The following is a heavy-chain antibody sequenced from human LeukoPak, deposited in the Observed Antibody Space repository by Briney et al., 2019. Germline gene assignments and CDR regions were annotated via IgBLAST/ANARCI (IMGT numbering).Heavy chain of an antibody. J-gene: IGHJ6*03. D-gene: IGHD5-18*01. V-gene: IGHV3-48*04. CDR1: GFTFSDYT. CDR2: ISTSSSTI. Sequence: GGSLTLSCAVSGFTFSDYTMTWVRQAPGRGLEWVSYISTSSSTIYYADSVKGRFTISRDNTKNALYLQMNSLRAEDTAVYYCARVPSGYTLGYGYYYYYMDVWGKGTTVTVSS. CDR3: ARVPSGYTLGYGYYYYYMDV.